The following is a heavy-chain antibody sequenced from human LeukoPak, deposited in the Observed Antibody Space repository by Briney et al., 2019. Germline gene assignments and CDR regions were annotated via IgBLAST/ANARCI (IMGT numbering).Heavy chain of an antibody. CDR1: GYTFTGYY. V-gene: IGHV1-2*02. D-gene: IGHD3-10*01. J-gene: IGHJ4*02. Sequence: ASVKVSCKASGYTFTGYYMHWVRQAPGQGLGWMGWINPNSGGTNYAQKFQGRVTMTRDTSISTAYMELSRLRSDDTAVYYCARDRRELLWFGDHYFFDYWGQGTLVTVSS. CDR3: ARDRRELLWFGDHYFFDY. CDR2: INPNSGGT.